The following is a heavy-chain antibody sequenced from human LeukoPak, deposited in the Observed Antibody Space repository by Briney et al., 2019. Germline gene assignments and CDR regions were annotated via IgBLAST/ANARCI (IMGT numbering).Heavy chain of an antibody. V-gene: IGHV3-11*04. D-gene: IGHD3-9*01. J-gene: IGHJ6*03. Sequence: GGSLRLACAASGFTFSDYYMSWIRQAPGKGLEWVSYISDSGSAIYYADSVKGRFTISRDNSKNTLYLQMNSLRGEDTAVYYCARALTYYYYMDVWGKGTTVTVSS. CDR2: ISDSGSAI. CDR3: ARALTYYYYMDV. CDR1: GFTFSDYY.